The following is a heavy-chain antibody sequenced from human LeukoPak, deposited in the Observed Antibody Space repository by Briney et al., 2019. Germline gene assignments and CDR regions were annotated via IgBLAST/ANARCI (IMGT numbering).Heavy chain of an antibody. J-gene: IGHJ4*02. CDR1: GFTFSDYG. D-gene: IGHD3-16*01. V-gene: IGHV3-33*01. Sequence: PGRSLRLSCAASGFTFSDYGMHWVRQAPGKGLEWVAAIWSDGSNKYYADSVKGRFTISRDNSKNTLYLQMDSLRVEDTAVYYCATDYAVGWGQGTLVTVSS. CDR2: IWSDGSNK. CDR3: ATDYAVG.